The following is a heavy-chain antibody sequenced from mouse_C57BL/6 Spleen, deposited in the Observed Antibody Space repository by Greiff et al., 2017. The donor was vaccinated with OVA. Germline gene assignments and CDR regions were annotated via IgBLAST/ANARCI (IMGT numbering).Heavy chain of an antibody. J-gene: IGHJ1*03. CDR1: GYSITSGYY. CDR2: ISYDGSN. Sequence: EVKLQESGPGLVKPSQSLSLTCSVTGYSITSGYYWNWIRQFPGNKLEWMGYISYDGSNNYNPSLKNRISITRDTSKNQFFLKLNSVTTEDTATYYCARERRTAQGWYFDVWGTGTTVTVSS. D-gene: IGHD3-2*02. V-gene: IGHV3-6*01. CDR3: ARERRTAQGWYFDV.